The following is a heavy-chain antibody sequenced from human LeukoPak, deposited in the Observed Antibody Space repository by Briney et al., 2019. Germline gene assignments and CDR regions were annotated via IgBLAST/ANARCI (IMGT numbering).Heavy chain of an antibody. V-gene: IGHV3-23*01. D-gene: IGHD2/OR15-2a*01. J-gene: IGHJ4*02. CDR3: AKDSAKKYDEY. CDR1: GFTFSSYG. Sequence: GGSLRLSCAASGFTFSSYGMHWVRQAPGKGLEWVSGISGSDGNTHYADSVKGRFTISRDNSKNTLFLQMNSLRAEDTAVYYCAKDSAKKYDEYWGQGTLVTVSS. CDR2: ISGSDGNT.